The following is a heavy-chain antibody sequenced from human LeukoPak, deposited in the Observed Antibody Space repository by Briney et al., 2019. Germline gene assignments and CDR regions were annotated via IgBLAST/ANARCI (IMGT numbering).Heavy chain of an antibody. CDR3: ARDRVNIVVVSASEY. J-gene: IGHJ4*02. CDR1: GFTFSDYS. V-gene: IGHV3-21*01. D-gene: IGHD2-21*01. Sequence: GGSLRLSCAASGFTFSDYSMNWVRQAPGKGLEWVSSITSSGTYIYYADSVKGRFTISRDNAKNSLYLQMNNLRAEDTAVYYCARDRVNIVVVSASEYWGQGTLVTVSS. CDR2: ITSSGTYI.